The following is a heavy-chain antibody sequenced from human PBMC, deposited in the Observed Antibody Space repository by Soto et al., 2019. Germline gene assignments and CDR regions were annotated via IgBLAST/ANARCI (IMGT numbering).Heavy chain of an antibody. V-gene: IGHV1-69*01. CDR1: GGTFSSYA. J-gene: IGHJ5*02. D-gene: IGHD2-2*02. CDR2: IIPIFGTA. Sequence: QVQLVQSGAEVKKPGSSVKVSCKASGGTFSSYAISWVRQAPGQGLEWMGGIIPIFGTANYAQKFQGRVTITADESTSTAYMELSSLGSEDTAVYYWARDRDIVVVPAAIKANWFDPWGQGTLVTVSS. CDR3: ARDRDIVVVPAAIKANWFDP.